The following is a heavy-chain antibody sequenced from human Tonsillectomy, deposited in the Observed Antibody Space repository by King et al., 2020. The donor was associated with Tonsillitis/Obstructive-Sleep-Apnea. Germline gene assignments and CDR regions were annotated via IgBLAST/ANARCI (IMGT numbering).Heavy chain of an antibody. CDR1: GFTFSSYS. J-gene: IGHJ6*03. D-gene: IGHD3-16*01. CDR2: ISYDGSNK. V-gene: IGHV3-30*01. Sequence: VQLVESGGGVVQPGRSLRLSCAASGFTFSSYSMHWVRQAPGKGLEWGAVISYDGSNKYYADSVKGRFTISRDNSKNTLYLQMNSLRAGDTAVYYCARGADYMDVWGKGTTVTVSS. CDR3: ARGADYMDV.